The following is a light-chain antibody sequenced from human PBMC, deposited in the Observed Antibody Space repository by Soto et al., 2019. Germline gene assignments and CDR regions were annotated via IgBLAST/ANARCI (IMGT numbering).Light chain of an antibody. V-gene: IGKV3-20*01. CDR2: GAS. Sequence: EIVLTQSPGTLSLSPGEGATLPCRASQSVSSSYLAWYQQKPGQAPRLLIYGASSRATGIPDRFSGSGSGTDFTLTISRLEPEDFAVYYCQQYGSSLRTFGQGTKVDIK. J-gene: IGKJ1*01. CDR3: QQYGSSLRT. CDR1: QSVSSSY.